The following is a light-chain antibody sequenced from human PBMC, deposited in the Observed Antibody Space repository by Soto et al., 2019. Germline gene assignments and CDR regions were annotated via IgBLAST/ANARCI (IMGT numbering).Light chain of an antibody. J-gene: IGLJ2*01. V-gene: IGLV2-14*01. Sequence: QSALTQPASVSGSPGQSITISCTGTSSDVGAYNYVSWYQQHPGKAPKLMIYDVSNRPSGVSNRFSGSKSGNTASLTISGVQAEDEADYYCSSYPSSSTLVVFGGGTKLTVL. CDR3: SSYPSSSTLVV. CDR1: SSDVGAYNY. CDR2: DVS.